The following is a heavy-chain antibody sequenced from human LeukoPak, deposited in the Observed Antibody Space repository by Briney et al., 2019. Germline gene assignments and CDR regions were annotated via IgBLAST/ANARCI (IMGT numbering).Heavy chain of an antibody. CDR2: IIPIFGTA. CDR3: ARDRAKWLRFLGCGLYGMDV. CDR1: GGTFSSYA. D-gene: IGHD5-12*01. J-gene: IGHJ6*04. Sequence: ASVKVSCKASGGTFSSYAISWVRQAPGQGLEWMGGIIPIFGTANYAQKFQGRVTITADKSTSTAYMELSSLRSEDTAVYYCARDRAKWLRFLGCGLYGMDVWGKGTTVTVSS. V-gene: IGHV1-69*06.